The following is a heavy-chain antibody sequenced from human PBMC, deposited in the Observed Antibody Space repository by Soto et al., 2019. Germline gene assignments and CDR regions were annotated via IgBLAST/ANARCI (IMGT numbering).Heavy chain of an antibody. CDR2: ISWNSGNI. D-gene: IGHD3-10*01. Sequence: GGSLRLSCAASGFFFEDYAVHWVRQAPGKGLEWVSGISWNSGNIGYADSAKGRFTISSDNAKNSLYLQMNSLRTEDTAFYFCAKDMRSSQGGSYAAELWGQGTLVTISS. CDR1: GFFFEDYA. CDR3: AKDMRSSQGGSYAAEL. V-gene: IGHV3-9*01. J-gene: IGHJ4*02.